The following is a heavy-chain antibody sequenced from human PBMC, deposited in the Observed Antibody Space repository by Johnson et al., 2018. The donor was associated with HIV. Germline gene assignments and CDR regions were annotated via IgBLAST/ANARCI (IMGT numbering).Heavy chain of an antibody. J-gene: IGHJ3*02. CDR3: AREDKMTTGSFEI. V-gene: IGHV3-66*01. Sequence: VQLVESGGGLVKPGGSLRLSCAASGFTVSSNHMNWVRQAPGKGLEWVSVIYSGGSRYYGDSVKGRITVSRDNSKNTLYLQMNTLSDEDTAGYHCAREDKMTTGSFEIWGQGTMVTVSS. CDR2: IYSGGSR. CDR1: GFTVSSNH. D-gene: IGHD4-17*01.